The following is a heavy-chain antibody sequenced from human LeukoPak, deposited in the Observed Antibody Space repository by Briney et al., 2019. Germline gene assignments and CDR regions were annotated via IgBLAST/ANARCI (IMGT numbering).Heavy chain of an antibody. CDR2: INSGGSST. J-gene: IGHJ5*02. CDR3: ASGLSRGVRGVIITHFVP. CDR1: GFTFSSYW. D-gene: IGHD3-10*01. V-gene: IGHV3-74*01. Sequence: GGSLRLSCAASGFTFSSYWMHWVRQAPGKGLVWVSRINSGGSSTSYADSVKGRFTISRDNAKNTLYLQMNSLRAEDTAVYYCASGLSRGVRGVIITHFVPWGQGTLVTVSS.